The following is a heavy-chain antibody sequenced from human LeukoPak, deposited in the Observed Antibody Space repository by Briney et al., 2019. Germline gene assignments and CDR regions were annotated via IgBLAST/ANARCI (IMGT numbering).Heavy chain of an antibody. CDR1: GYTFTSYD. J-gene: IGHJ4*02. CDR3: ARYLNLYDILTGYTNYYFDY. V-gene: IGHV1-8*03. Sequence: ASVKVSCKASGYTFTSYDINWARQATGQGLEWMGWMNPNSGNTGYAQKFQGRVTITRNTSISTAYMELSSLRSEDTAVYYCARYLNLYDILTGYTNYYFDYWGQGTLVTVSS. CDR2: MNPNSGNT. D-gene: IGHD3-9*01.